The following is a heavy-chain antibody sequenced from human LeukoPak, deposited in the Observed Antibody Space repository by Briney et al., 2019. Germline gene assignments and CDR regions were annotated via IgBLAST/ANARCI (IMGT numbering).Heavy chain of an antibody. V-gene: IGHV3-53*05. D-gene: IGHD5-18*01. J-gene: IGHJ6*03. CDR2: IYSGGTT. Sequence: SGGSLRLSCAVSGFTVSGNYMSWVRQAPGKGLEWVSLIYSGGTTYYADSVKGRFTISRDNSKNTLYLQMHSLRAEDTAVYYCAKVGYSYGYNYYYYMDVWGKGTTVTISS. CDR1: GFTVSGNY. CDR3: AKVGYSYGYNYYYYMDV.